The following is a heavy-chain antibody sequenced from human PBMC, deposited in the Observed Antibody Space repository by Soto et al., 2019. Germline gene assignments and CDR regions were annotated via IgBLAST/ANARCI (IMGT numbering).Heavy chain of an antibody. D-gene: IGHD6-19*01. CDR2: IYPGDSDS. J-gene: IGHJ4*02. V-gene: IGHV5-51*01. Sequence: PGESLKISCEGSGYSFSSYSIGWVRQMPGKGLEWMGIIYPGDSDSRYSPSFRGQVTISVDKSISSAYLQWSSLKASDSAMYFCARMGSSYNPFDYWGQGTLVTVSS. CDR3: ARMGSSYNPFDY. CDR1: GYSFSSYS.